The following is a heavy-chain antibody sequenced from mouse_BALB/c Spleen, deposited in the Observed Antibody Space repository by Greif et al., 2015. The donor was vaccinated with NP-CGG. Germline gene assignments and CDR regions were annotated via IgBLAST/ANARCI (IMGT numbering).Heavy chain of an antibody. CDR1: GYTFTSYW. CDR3: ARYVPITTVVEDPY. CDR2: INPSNGRT. D-gene: IGHD1-1*01. Sequence: QVQLKESGAELVKPGASVKLSCKASGYTFTSYWMHWVKQRPGQGLEWIGEINPSNGRTNYNEKFKSKATLTVDKSSSTAYMQLSSLTSEDSAVYYCARYVPITTVVEDPYWGQGTLVTVSA. V-gene: IGHV1S81*02. J-gene: IGHJ3*01.